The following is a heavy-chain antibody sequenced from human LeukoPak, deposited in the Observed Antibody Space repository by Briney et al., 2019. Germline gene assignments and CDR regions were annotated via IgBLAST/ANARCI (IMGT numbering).Heavy chain of an antibody. CDR2: IIPIFGTA. J-gene: IGHJ5*02. V-gene: IGHV1-69*05. CDR3: AREGDTLHSGFDP. D-gene: IGHD3-16*01. Sequence: SVKVSCKASGGTFSSYAISWVRQAPGQGLEWMGGIIPIFGTANYAQNFQGRVTITTDESTSTAYMELSSLRSEDTAVYYCAREGDTLHSGFDPWGQGTLVTVSS. CDR1: GGTFSSYA.